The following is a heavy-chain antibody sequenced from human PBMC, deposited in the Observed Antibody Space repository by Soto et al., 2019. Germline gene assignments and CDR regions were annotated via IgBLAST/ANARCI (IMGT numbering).Heavy chain of an antibody. CDR1: GYTFSTYY. V-gene: IGHV1-46*03. Sequence: GASVKVSCKASGYTFSTYYMNWVRQAPGQGLEWMGIINPSGDSTTYTQKFQGRVTMTRDTSTSTVYMELSSLRYEDTAVYYCVSSAYYNLPFDYWSQGTLVTVSS. CDR2: INPSGDST. J-gene: IGHJ4*02. D-gene: IGHD3-22*01. CDR3: VSSAYYNLPFDY.